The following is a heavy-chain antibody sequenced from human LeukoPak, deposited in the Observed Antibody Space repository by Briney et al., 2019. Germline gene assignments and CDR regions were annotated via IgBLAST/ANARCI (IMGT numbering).Heavy chain of an antibody. CDR1: GGSIRGYY. Sequence: SETLSLTCTVSGGSIRGYYWSWIRQPPGKGLEWIGYIFYSGSTNYNPSLKRRVTISVDTSKNQFSLKLSSVTAADTAVYYCARGEWDLLFDYWGQGTLVTVSS. D-gene: IGHD1-26*01. V-gene: IGHV4-59*01. J-gene: IGHJ4*02. CDR2: IFYSGST. CDR3: ARGEWDLLFDY.